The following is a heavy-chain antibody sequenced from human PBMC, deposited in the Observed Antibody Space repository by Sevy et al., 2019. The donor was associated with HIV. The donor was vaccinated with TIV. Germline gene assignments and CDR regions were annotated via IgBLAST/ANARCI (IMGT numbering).Heavy chain of an antibody. V-gene: IGHV4-59*03. CDR1: GASITSNY. D-gene: IGHD2-15*01. Sequence: AETLCLTCTVSGASITSNYWSWIRQTPGKGLEWIGYVNASGRTNYTPSLKSRVTISIDTSRKQFSLSLRSVTAADTAVYYGALTKVVTKGWFDPWGQGTLVTVSS. CDR2: VNASGRT. J-gene: IGHJ5*02. CDR3: ALTKVVTKGWFDP.